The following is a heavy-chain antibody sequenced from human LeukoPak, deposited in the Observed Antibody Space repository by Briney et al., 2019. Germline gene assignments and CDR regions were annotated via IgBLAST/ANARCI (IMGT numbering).Heavy chain of an antibody. V-gene: IGHV4-61*02. Sequence: SETLSLTCTVSGGSFSSSSFYWSWIRQPAGKGLEWIGRIYTSGSSNYNPSLKSRLTMSVDTSKNQFSLKMSSVTAADTAVYYCARHRGYSYGFEVWFDPWGQGTLVTVSS. CDR3: ARHRGYSYGFEVWFDP. D-gene: IGHD5-18*01. CDR2: IYTSGSS. J-gene: IGHJ5*02. CDR1: GGSFSSSSFY.